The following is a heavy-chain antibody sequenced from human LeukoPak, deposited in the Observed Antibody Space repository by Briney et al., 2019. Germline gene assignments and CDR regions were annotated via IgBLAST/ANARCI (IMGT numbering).Heavy chain of an antibody. Sequence: GGSLRLSCAASGFTFSSYAMSWVRQAPGKGLVWVSHVKTDGSATYADFVKGRFTISRDNAKSTVYLQMNSLRAEDTAVYYCARDLEYSMNVWGQGTTVTVSS. CDR1: GFTFSSYA. D-gene: IGHD5-24*01. J-gene: IGHJ6*02. CDR2: VKTDGSA. V-gene: IGHV3-74*01. CDR3: ARDLEYSMNV.